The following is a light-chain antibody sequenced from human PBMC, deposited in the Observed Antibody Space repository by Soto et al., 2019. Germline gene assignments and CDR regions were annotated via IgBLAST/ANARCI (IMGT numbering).Light chain of an antibody. CDR1: QSVSSK. Sequence: EIAMTQSPATLSVSPGERATLSCRASQSVSSKLGWYQQQPGQAPRLLIYDASTRATGIPARFSGSGFGTEFTLTISSLQSEDFAVYYCQQYSASPSTFGPGTKVDIK. V-gene: IGKV3-15*01. CDR3: QQYSASPST. CDR2: DAS. J-gene: IGKJ3*01.